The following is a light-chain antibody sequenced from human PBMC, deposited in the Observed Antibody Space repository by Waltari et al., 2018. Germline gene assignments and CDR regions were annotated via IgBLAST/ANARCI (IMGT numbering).Light chain of an antibody. J-gene: IGLJ3*02. Sequence: QSALTQPASVSGSPGQSITISCTGTSSDVGGYNYVSWYQQHPGKAPKLMIYDVSKGPSGVSHRFSGSKSGNTASLTISGLQAEDEADYYCSSYTSSSTLVFGGGTKLTVL. V-gene: IGLV2-14*01. CDR3: SSYTSSSTLV. CDR1: SSDVGGYNY. CDR2: DVS.